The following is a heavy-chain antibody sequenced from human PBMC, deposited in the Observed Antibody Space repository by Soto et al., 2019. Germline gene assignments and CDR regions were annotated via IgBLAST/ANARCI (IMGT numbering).Heavy chain of an antibody. CDR3: ARAGFWSGYSSHNAFDI. CDR1: GGSISSGGYY. V-gene: IGHV4-31*03. D-gene: IGHD3-3*01. J-gene: IGHJ3*02. CDR2: IYYSGST. Sequence: QVQLQESGPGLVKPSQTLSLTCTVSGGSISSGGYYWSWIRQHPGKGLEWIGYIYYSGSTYYNPSLKSRLTISVDTSKNQFSLKLSSVTAADTAVYYCARAGFWSGYSSHNAFDIWGQGKMVTVSS.